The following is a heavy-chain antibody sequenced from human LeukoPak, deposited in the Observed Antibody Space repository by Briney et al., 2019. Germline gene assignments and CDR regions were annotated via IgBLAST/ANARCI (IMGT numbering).Heavy chain of an antibody. V-gene: IGHV3-53*01. CDR3: ARDETSGYYFPGY. CDR2: IYIDNT. CDR1: GFTVSSNS. Sequence: GGSLRLSCTVSGFTVSSNSMSWVRQAPGKGLEWVSFIYIDNTHYPDPVKGRITISRENAKNSLYLQMTSLRAEDTALYYCARDETSGYYFPGYWGQGTLVTVSS. J-gene: IGHJ4*02. D-gene: IGHD3-22*01.